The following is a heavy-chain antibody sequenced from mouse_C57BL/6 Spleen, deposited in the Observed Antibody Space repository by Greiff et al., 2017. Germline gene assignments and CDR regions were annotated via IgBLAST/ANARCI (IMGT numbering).Heavy chain of an antibody. CDR2: IHPSDSDT. V-gene: IGHV1-74*01. Sequence: QVQLQQPGAELVKPGASVKVSCKASGYTFTSYWMHWVKQRPGQGLEWIGRIHPSDSDTNYNQKFKGKATLTVDKSSSTAYMQLSSLTSEDSAVXYWARGSSERLRRAHFDYWGQGTTLTVSS. CDR3: ARGSSERLRRAHFDY. J-gene: IGHJ2*01. CDR1: GYTFTSYW. D-gene: IGHD2-4*01.